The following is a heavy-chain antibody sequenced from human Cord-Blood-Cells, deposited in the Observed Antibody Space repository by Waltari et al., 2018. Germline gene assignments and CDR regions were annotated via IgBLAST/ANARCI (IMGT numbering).Heavy chain of an antibody. CDR2: IYYSGST. D-gene: IGHD3-10*01. V-gene: IGHV4-61*01. CDR1: GGSVSSGSYY. J-gene: IGHJ5*02. CDR3: AIAYGSGSYYKTSGWFDP. Sequence: QVQLQESGPGLVKPSETLSLTCTVSGGSVSSGSYYWSWIRQPPGKGLEWIGYIYYSGSTNYNPSLKSRVTISVDTSKNQFSRKLSSVTAADTAVYYCAIAYGSGSYYKTSGWFDPWGQGTLVTVSS.